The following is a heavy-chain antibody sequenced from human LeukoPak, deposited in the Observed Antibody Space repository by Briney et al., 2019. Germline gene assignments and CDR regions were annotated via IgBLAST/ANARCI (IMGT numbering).Heavy chain of an antibody. CDR1: GGSISSSNW. CDR3: ASSRIAAAGSPSYFDY. J-gene: IGHJ4*02. Sequence: SSGTLSLTCAVSGGSISSSNWWSWVRQPPGKGLEWIGEIYHSGSTNYNPSLKSRVTISVDKSKNQFSLKLSSVTAADTAVYYCASSRIAAAGSPSYFDYWGQGTLVTVSS. CDR2: IYHSGST. V-gene: IGHV4-4*02. D-gene: IGHD6-13*01.